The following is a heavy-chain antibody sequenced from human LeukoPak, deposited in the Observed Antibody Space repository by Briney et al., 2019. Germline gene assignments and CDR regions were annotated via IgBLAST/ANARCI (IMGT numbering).Heavy chain of an antibody. Sequence: ASVKFSCEVSGYTLTELSMHWVRQAPGKGLEWVGGFDPEDGETIYAQKFQGRVTMTEDTSTDTAYMELSSLRSEDTAVYYCATGTTVADWYFDLWGGGTLVTVSS. CDR3: ATGTTVADWYFDL. CDR1: GYTLTELS. D-gene: IGHD4-23*01. CDR2: FDPEDGET. J-gene: IGHJ2*01. V-gene: IGHV1-24*01.